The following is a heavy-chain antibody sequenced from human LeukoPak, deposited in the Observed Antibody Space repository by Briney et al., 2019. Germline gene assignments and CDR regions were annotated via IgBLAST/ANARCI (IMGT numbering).Heavy chain of an antibody. CDR3: ARGVNSQGTAMVLFDS. V-gene: IGHV1-8*01. D-gene: IGHD5-18*01. Sequence: ASVKVSCKVSGYTLTELSMHWVRQASGQGLEWMGWMNPKSGNTGYLQKFQGRVTMTRDTSMSTAFMELSRLTSEDTAVYYCARGVNSQGTAMVLFDSWGQGSLVIVSA. CDR2: MNPKSGNT. J-gene: IGHJ4*02. CDR1: GYTLTELS.